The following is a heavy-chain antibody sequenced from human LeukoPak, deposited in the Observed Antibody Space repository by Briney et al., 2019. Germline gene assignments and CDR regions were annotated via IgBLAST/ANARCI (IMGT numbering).Heavy chain of an antibody. D-gene: IGHD5-24*01. J-gene: IGHJ3*02. Sequence: GGSLRLSCAASGFTVRSNCMSWVRQAPGKGLEWVSSISSSSIYIYYADSLKGRFTISRDNAKNSLYLQMNSLRAEDTAVYYCARGRDGYNLVDAFDIWGQGIMVTVSS. V-gene: IGHV3-21*01. CDR2: ISSSSIYI. CDR3: ARGRDGYNLVDAFDI. CDR1: GFTVRSNC.